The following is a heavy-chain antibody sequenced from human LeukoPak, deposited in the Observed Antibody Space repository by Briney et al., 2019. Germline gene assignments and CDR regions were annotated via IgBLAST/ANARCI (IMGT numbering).Heavy chain of an antibody. Sequence: AASVKVSCKASGYTFTSYDINWVRQATGQGLEWMGWMNPNSGNTGYAQKFQGRATMTRNTSVSTAYMELSSLRSEDTAVYYCASLSPVAATRDYYYGMDVWGQGTTVTVSS. D-gene: IGHD2-15*01. CDR3: ASLSPVAATRDYYYGMDV. J-gene: IGHJ6*02. V-gene: IGHV1-8*01. CDR2: MNPNSGNT. CDR1: GYTFTSYD.